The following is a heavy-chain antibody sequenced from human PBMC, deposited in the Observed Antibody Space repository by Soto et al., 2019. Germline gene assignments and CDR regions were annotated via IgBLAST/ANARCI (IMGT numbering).Heavy chain of an antibody. J-gene: IGHJ4*02. CDR3: AKFPLQWLGEEDIMYF. D-gene: IGHD6-19*01. CDR2: ISARAGFT. Sequence: GGSLRLSCEVSGFTFSNYAMTWVRQAPGKGLEWVSSISARAGFTYHADSVKGRFTISRVTFKNTLYLQMNSLRVEDTAVYYCAKFPLQWLGEEDIMYFWGQGTLVTVSS. CDR1: GFTFSNYA. V-gene: IGHV3-23*01.